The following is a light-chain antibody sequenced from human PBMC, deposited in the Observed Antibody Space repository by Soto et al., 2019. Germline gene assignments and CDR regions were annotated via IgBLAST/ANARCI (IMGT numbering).Light chain of an antibody. Sequence: DIQMTQSPSSLYASVGDTVTITCQATQGITHYLNWYQQKPGKAPRLLISAASTLEVGVPSRFRGGGSGTHFTFTISSLQPEDTAIYYCQQYDGFPLTFGPGTTVGIK. CDR2: AAS. J-gene: IGKJ3*01. V-gene: IGKV1-33*01. CDR1: QGITHY. CDR3: QQYDGFPLT.